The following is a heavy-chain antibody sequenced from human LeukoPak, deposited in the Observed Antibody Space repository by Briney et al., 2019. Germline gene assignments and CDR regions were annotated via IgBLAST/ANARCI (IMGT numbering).Heavy chain of an antibody. CDR3: ASRYDYSNYIDY. Sequence: SETLSLTCTVSGGSVSSGSYYWSWIRQPPGKGLEWIGTIYYSGSTYYNPSLKSRVTISVDTSKNQFSLKLSSVTAADTAVYYCASRYDYSNYIDYWGQGTLVTVSS. CDR2: IYYSGST. CDR1: GGSVSSGSYY. D-gene: IGHD4-11*01. J-gene: IGHJ4*02. V-gene: IGHV4-39*01.